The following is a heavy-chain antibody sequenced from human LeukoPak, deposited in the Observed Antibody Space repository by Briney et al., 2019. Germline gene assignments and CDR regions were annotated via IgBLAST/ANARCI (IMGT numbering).Heavy chain of an antibody. D-gene: IGHD1/OR15-1a*01. CDR3: ARDRTNEGCYTLDY. V-gene: IGHV1-18*01. CDR2: ISAYNGNR. CDR1: GGTLTMYG. J-gene: IGHJ4*02. Sequence: ASVTVSCMASGGTLTMYGIRLVRQAPGQGLEWMGWISAYNGNRNYAQELQGRVTMTTDTSTSTAYMELRSLRSDDTAVYYCARDRTNEGCYTLDYWGQGTLVTVSS.